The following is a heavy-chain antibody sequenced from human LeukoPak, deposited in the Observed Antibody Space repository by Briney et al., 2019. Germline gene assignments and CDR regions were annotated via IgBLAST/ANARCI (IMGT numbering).Heavy chain of an antibody. CDR1: GDSISTSSYY. Sequence: SETLSLTCSVSGDSISTSSYYWGWIRQPPGKGLEWIGTIYYSGSTYYNPSLTSRVTISVDTSKNQFSLKVSSVTAADTAVYYCARVALFTYGTWGNFDYWGQGTLVTVSS. D-gene: IGHD3-16*01. V-gene: IGHV4-39*07. CDR3: ARVALFTYGTWGNFDY. J-gene: IGHJ4*02. CDR2: IYYSGST.